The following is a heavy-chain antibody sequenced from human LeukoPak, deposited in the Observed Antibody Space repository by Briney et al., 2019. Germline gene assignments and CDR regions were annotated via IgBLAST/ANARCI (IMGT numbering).Heavy chain of an antibody. CDR1: GFTFSSYG. V-gene: IGHV3-30*18. J-gene: IGHJ4*02. CDR2: ISYDGSNK. D-gene: IGHD3-22*01. CDR3: AKTPGGYDSSGYYGGYYFDY. Sequence: GGSLRPSCAASGFTFSSYGMHWVRQAPGKGLEWVAVISYDGSNKYYADSVKGRFTISRDNSKNTLYLQMNSLRAEDTAVYYCAKTPGGYDSSGYYGGYYFDYWGQGTLVTVSS.